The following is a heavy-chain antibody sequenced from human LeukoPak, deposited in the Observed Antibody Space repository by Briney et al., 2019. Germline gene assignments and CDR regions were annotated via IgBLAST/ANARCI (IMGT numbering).Heavy chain of an antibody. CDR3: AKDRSGWSGYRYFQH. V-gene: IGHV3-30*02. CDR2: IRYDRSNK. CDR1: GFTFSSYG. J-gene: IGHJ1*01. Sequence: GGSLRLSCAASGFTFSSYGMHWVRQAPGKGLEWVAFIRYDRSNKYYADSVKGRFTISRDNSKNTLYLQMNSLRAEDTAVYYCAKDRSGWSGYRYFQHWGQGTLVTVSS. D-gene: IGHD3-3*01.